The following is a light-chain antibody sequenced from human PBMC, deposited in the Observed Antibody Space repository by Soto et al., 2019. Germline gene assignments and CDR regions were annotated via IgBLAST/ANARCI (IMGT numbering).Light chain of an antibody. CDR3: QQYNIYSPRSP. Sequence: DIQMTQSPSTLSASVGDRVTITCRASQSISSWLAWYQQKPGKAPKLLIYKASYLESGVPSRFSGSGSGTEFTLTISSLQPDDFATYYCQQYNIYSPRSPFGQGTKVEIK. CDR1: QSISSW. CDR2: KAS. J-gene: IGKJ1*01. V-gene: IGKV1-5*03.